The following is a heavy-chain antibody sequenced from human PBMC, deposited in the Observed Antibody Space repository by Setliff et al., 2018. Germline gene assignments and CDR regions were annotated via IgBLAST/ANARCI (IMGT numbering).Heavy chain of an antibody. V-gene: IGHV1-69*05. CDR3: AREQGIAVTTSNYQYYMDV. CDR1: GGTFSSYG. J-gene: IGHJ6*03. CDR2: TIPSFGST. Sequence: GASVKVSCKASGGTFSSYGISWVRQAPGQGLEWMGGTIPSFGSTNYAQKFQGRVTITTDESTSTAYMELSSLRSEDTAVYYCAREQGIAVTTSNYQYYMDVWGKGTTVTVSS. D-gene: IGHD6-19*01.